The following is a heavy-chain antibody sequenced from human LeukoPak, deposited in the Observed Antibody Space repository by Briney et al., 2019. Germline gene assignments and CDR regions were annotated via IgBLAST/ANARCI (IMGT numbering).Heavy chain of an antibody. Sequence: GGSLRLSCAASGFTSSSYAMSWVRQAPGKGLEWVSAISGSGGSTYYADSVKGRFTISRDNSKNTLYLQMDSLRAEDTAVYYCAKDRDLGWELLHYYFDYWGQGTLVTVSS. D-gene: IGHD1-26*01. J-gene: IGHJ4*02. CDR1: GFTSSSYA. V-gene: IGHV3-23*01. CDR2: ISGSGGST. CDR3: AKDRDLGWELLHYYFDY.